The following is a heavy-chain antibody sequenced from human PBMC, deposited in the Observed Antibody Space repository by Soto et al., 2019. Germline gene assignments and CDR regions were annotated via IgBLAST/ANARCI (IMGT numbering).Heavy chain of an antibody. V-gene: IGHV3-7*01. Sequence: PGGSLRLSCEASGFMFSTYLMSWVRHAPGKWLEWVANIKQGGNEKFYVDSVKGRFTISRDNAKKSLFLQMNSLRPEDTAVYYCVGALTYEVTYYYYGMDVWGQGTTVTVSS. J-gene: IGHJ6*02. D-gene: IGHD2-21*02. CDR1: GFMFSTYL. CDR3: VGALTYEVTYYYYGMDV. CDR2: IKQGGNEK.